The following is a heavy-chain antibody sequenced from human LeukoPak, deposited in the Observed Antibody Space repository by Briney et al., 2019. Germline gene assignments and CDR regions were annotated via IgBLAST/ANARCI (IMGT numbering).Heavy chain of an antibody. Sequence: GASVTVSCTASGYTFTSYAMHWVRQAPGQRLEWMGWINAGNGNTKYSQKFQGRVTITRDTSASTAYMELSSLRSEDTAVYYCARVKPYSSSWYDYWGQGTLVTVSS. CDR2: INAGNGNT. CDR3: ARVKPYSSSWYDY. CDR1: GYTFTSYA. V-gene: IGHV1-3*01. J-gene: IGHJ4*02. D-gene: IGHD6-13*01.